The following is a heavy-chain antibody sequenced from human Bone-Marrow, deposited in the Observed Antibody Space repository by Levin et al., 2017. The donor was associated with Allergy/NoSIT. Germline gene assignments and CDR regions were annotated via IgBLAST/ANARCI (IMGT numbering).Heavy chain of an antibody. CDR3: SKDPDLPRSDP. CDR1: GFTFSNYG. J-gene: IGHJ5*02. V-gene: IGHV3-23*01. D-gene: IGHD1-14*01. Sequence: PGGSLRLSCAASGFTFSNYGMNWFRQAPGKGLEWVSTIRHSGETPYYADSVRGRFTISRDNSRNILYLQMSNLRADDTAVYYCSKDPDLPRSDPWGPGTLVTVSS. CDR2: IRHSGETP.